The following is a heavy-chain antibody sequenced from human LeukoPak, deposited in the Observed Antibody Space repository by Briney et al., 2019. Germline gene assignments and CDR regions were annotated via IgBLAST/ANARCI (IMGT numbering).Heavy chain of an antibody. CDR2: IYYSGST. D-gene: IGHD6-13*01. J-gene: IGHJ6*03. CDR1: GGSISSYY. CDR3: ARHATSSSWFGVADYYYYMDV. Sequence: SETLSLTCTVSGGSISSYYWSWIRQPPGKGLEWIGYIYYSGSTNYNPSLKSRVTISVDTSKNQFSLKLSSVTAADTAVYYCARHATSSSWFGVADYYYYMDVWGKGTTVTVSS. V-gene: IGHV4-59*08.